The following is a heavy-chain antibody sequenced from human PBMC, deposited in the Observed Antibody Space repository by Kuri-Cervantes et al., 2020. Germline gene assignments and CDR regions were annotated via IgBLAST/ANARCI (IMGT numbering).Heavy chain of an antibody. D-gene: IGHD3-9*01. CDR1: GFTFSSYA. CDR2: ISYDGSNK. CDR3: AGVTQLRYFDWSQPDAFDI. J-gene: IGHJ3*02. Sequence: GESLKISCAASGFTFSSYAMHWVRQAPGKGLAWVAVISYDGSNKYYADSVKGRFTISRDNSKNTLYLQMNSLRAEDTAVYYCAGVTQLRYFDWSQPDAFDIWGQGTMVTVSS. V-gene: IGHV3-30-3*01.